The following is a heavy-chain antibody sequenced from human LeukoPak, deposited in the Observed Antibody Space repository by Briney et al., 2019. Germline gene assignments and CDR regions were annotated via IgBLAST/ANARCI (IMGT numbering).Heavy chain of an antibody. J-gene: IGHJ4*02. CDR3: ARDWWFGEGSFDY. CDR2: INAGNGNT. V-gene: IGHV1-3*01. D-gene: IGHD3-10*01. CDR1: GYTFTSYA. Sequence: ASVKVSCKASGYTFTSYAMHWVRQAPGQRLEWMGWINAGNGNTKYSQKFQGRVTNTRDTSASTAFMELSSLRSEDTAVYYCARDWWFGEGSFDYWGQGTLVTVSS.